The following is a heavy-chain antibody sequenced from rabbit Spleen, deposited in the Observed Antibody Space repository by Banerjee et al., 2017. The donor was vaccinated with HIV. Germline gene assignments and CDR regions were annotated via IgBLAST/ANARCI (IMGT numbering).Heavy chain of an antibody. D-gene: IGHD1-1*01. Sequence: QEQLMESGGGLVQPGGSLKLSCKASGFDFSRTGVSWVRQAPGKGLEWIGYIDLLFGTTYYANGVNGRFTISSPNAQNTLYLQLHSLTAADTATYFCVRGASSSGYYSLWGPGTLVTVS. V-gene: IGHV1S47*01. CDR3: VRGASSSGYYSL. CDR2: IDLLFGTT. CDR1: GFDFSRTG. J-gene: IGHJ4*01.